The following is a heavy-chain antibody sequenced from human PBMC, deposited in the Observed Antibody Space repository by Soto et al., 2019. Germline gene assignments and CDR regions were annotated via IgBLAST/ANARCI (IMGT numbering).Heavy chain of an antibody. CDR2: IYYSGST. J-gene: IGHJ4*02. CDR1: GGSISSYY. Sequence: SETLSLTCTVSGGSISSYYWSWIRQPPGKGLEWIGYIYYSGSTNYNPSLKSRVTISVDTSKNQFSLKLSSVTAADTAVYYCARVQVAYYYDSSGPYYFDYWGQGTLVTVSS. V-gene: IGHV4-59*01. D-gene: IGHD3-22*01. CDR3: ARVQVAYYYDSSGPYYFDY.